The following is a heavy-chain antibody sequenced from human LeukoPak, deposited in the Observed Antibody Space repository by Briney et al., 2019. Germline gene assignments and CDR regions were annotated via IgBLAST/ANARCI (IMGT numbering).Heavy chain of an antibody. CDR1: GFTFSSYS. Sequence: GGSLRLSCAASGFTFSSYSMNWVRQAPGKGLEWVSSISSSSSYVYYADSVKGRFTISRDNAKNSLYLQMNSLRAEDTAVYYCASTSYSSGWYHQNLDYWGQGTLVTVSS. J-gene: IGHJ4*02. D-gene: IGHD6-19*01. CDR3: ASTSYSSGWYHQNLDY. V-gene: IGHV3-21*01. CDR2: ISSSSSYV.